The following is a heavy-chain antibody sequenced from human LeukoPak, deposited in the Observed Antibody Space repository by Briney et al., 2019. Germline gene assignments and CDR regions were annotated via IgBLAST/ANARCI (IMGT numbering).Heavy chain of an antibody. CDR1: GFTFSSYG. CDR3: TRDQTPYY. J-gene: IGHJ4*02. Sequence: SGGSLRLSCAASGFTFSSYGMSWVRQAPGKGLEWVSAISGSGGSTYYADSVKGRFTISRDNSKNTLYLQMNSLKTEDTAVYYCTRDQTPYYWGQGTLVTVSS. CDR2: ISGSGGST. V-gene: IGHV3-23*01.